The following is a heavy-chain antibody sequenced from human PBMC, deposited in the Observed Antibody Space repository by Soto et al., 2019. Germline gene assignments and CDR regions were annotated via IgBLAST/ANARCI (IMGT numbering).Heavy chain of an antibody. CDR3: ARDLSSIAARSTPDASDI. V-gene: IGHV1-69*13. Sequence: GASVKVSCKASGGTFSSYAISWVRQAPGQGLEWMGGIIPIFGTANYAQKFQGRVTITADESTSTAYMELSSLRSEDTAVYYCARDLSSIAARSTPDASDIWGQGTMVTVSS. CDR2: IIPIFGTA. D-gene: IGHD6-6*01. J-gene: IGHJ3*02. CDR1: GGTFSSYA.